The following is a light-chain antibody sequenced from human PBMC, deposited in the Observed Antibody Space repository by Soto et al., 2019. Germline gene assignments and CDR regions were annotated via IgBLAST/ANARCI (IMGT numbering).Light chain of an antibody. Sequence: VVLTPSPATLSLSPVERATLSCRTSLSVSVYLDWYQQKPGQAPRLLISDASNRATGIPARFSGSGSGTDFTLTISSLQPEDFATYYCQHADSFPLITFGQGTRLEIK. CDR3: QHADSFPLIT. CDR2: DAS. CDR1: LSVSVY. V-gene: IGKV3-11*01. J-gene: IGKJ5*01.